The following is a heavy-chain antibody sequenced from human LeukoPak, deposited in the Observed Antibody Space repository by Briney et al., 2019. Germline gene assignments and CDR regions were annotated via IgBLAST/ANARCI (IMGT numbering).Heavy chain of an antibody. CDR1: GGFISSYF. CDR3: PRRKAAGTMDY. D-gene: IGHD6-13*01. V-gene: IGHV4-59*08. CDR2: FYYSWGT. Sequence: SDMLSFCWAAAGGFISSYFGSLLRLPPEEGLWWVGFFYYSWGTSYSPSFQGRVTISVDKSNNHVSLQWSTVNASDTAGYYCPRRKAAGTMDYWGQGTLVTVSS. J-gene: IGHJ4*02.